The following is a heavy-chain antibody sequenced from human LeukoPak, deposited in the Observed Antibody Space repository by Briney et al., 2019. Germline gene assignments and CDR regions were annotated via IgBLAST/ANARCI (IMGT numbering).Heavy chain of an antibody. CDR2: IYSGGST. CDR3: ARITYYYDSSGYYYAYDAFDI. V-gene: IGHV3-53*01. Sequence: GGSLRLSCAASGFTVSSNYISWVRQAPGKGLEWVSVIYSGGSTYYADSVKGRFTISRDNSKNTLYLQMNSLRAEDTAVYYCARITYYYDSSGYYYAYDAFDIWGQGTMVTVSS. D-gene: IGHD3-22*01. CDR1: GFTVSSNY. J-gene: IGHJ3*02.